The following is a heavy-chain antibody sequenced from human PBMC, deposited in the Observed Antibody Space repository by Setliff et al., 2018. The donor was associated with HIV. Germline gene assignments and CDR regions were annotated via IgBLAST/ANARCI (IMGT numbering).Heavy chain of an antibody. CDR3: ARDDRAVTWYYFDY. J-gene: IGHJ4*02. CDR2: ISSSSSYI. Sequence: LRLSCAASGFTFNSYAMSWVRQAPGKGLEWVSSISSSSSYIYYADSVKGRFTISRDNAKNSLYLQMNSLRAEDTAVYYCARDDRAVTWYYFDYWGQGTLVTVSS. V-gene: IGHV3-21*01. D-gene: IGHD4-17*01. CDR1: GFTFNSYA.